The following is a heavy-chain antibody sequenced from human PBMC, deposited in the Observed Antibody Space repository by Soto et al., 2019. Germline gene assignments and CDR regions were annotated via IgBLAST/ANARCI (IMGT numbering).Heavy chain of an antibody. V-gene: IGHV4-59*01. CDR3: AIAARPSYYYCYMDV. CDR2: IYYSGST. CDR1: GGSISSYY. J-gene: IGHJ6*03. D-gene: IGHD6-6*01. Sequence: SETLSLTCTVSGGSISSYYWSWIRQPPGKGLEWIGYIYYSGSTNYNPSLKSRVTISVDTSKNQFSLKLSSVTAADTAVYYCAIAARPSYYYCYMDVWGKGTTVTXSS.